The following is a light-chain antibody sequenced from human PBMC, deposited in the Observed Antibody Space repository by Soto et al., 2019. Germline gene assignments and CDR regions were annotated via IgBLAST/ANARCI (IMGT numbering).Light chain of an antibody. CDR1: RGHSSYI. J-gene: IGLJ3*02. CDR3: ETWDSNTRV. V-gene: IGLV4-60*02. CDR2: LEGSGSC. Sequence: QLVLTQSSSASASLGSSVKLTCTLSRGHSSYIIAWHQQQPGKAPRYLMKLEGSGSCNKGSGVPDRFSGSSSGADRYLTISNLQFEDEADYYCETWDSNTRVFGGGTKVTVL.